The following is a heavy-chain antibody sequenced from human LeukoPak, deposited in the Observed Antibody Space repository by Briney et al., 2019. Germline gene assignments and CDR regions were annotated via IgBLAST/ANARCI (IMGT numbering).Heavy chain of an antibody. Sequence: SETLSLTCTVSGGSISRGGYYWSWIRQPPGKGLEWIGYIYHSGNTYHNPSLESRVTMSVDRSKNQFSLKLNSVTAADTAVYYCARHGGHSGYDLSSPRTPFDYWGQGTLVTVSS. D-gene: IGHD5-12*01. J-gene: IGHJ4*02. CDR2: IYHSGNT. V-gene: IGHV4-30-2*01. CDR3: ARHGGHSGYDLSSPRTPFDY. CDR1: GGSISRGGYY.